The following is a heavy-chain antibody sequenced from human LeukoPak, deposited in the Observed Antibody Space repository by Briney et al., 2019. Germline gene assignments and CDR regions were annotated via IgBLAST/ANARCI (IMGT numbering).Heavy chain of an antibody. CDR3: ARRSGIAVAGAFDY. CDR1: GFTFSSYS. Sequence: GGSLRLSCAASGFTFSSYSMNWVRQAPGKGLEWVSYISSSSSTIYYADSVKGRFTISRDNSKNTLYLQMNSLRAEDTAVYYCARRSGIAVAGAFDYWGQGTLVTVSS. D-gene: IGHD6-19*01. J-gene: IGHJ4*02. CDR2: ISSSSSTI. V-gene: IGHV3-48*01.